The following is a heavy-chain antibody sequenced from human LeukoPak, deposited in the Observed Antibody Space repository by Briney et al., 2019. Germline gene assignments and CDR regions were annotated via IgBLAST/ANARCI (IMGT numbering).Heavy chain of an antibody. V-gene: IGHV4-39*01. J-gene: IGHJ1*01. Sequence: PSETLSLTCSVSGDSISSSSYYGGWVRQPPGKGLEWIGDIYYSVRTYYDSSLKSRLTIGIDTSKNEFSLTLRSVTATDTAVYYCARRRYYDSTGFLDWGQGTLVSVSP. CDR2: IYYSVRT. CDR1: GDSISSSSYY. CDR3: ARRRYYDSTGFLD. D-gene: IGHD3-16*01.